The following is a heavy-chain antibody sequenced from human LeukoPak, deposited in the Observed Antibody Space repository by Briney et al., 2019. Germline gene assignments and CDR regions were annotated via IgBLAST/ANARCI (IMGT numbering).Heavy chain of an antibody. J-gene: IGHJ4*02. CDR1: GFTFSSYE. Sequence: GGSLRLSCAASGFTFSSYEMDWVRQAPGKGLEWVSYISSSGSTIYYADSVKGRFTISRDNAKNSLYLQMNSLRAEDTSVYYCAKDGLYFDYWGQGTLVTVSS. CDR3: AKDGLYFDY. CDR2: ISSSGSTI. V-gene: IGHV3-48*03.